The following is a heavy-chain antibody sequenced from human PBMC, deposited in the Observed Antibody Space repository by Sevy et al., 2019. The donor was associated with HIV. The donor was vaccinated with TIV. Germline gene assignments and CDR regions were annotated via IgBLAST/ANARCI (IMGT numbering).Heavy chain of an antibody. Sequence: GGSLRLSCAASEFTFSSYAMHWVRQAPGKGLEWVAVISYDGSNKYYADSVKGRFTISRDNSKNTLYLQMNSLRAEDTAVYYCAREGIVVVPAPDYWGQGTLVTVSS. J-gene: IGHJ4*02. V-gene: IGHV3-30*04. CDR3: AREGIVVVPAPDY. D-gene: IGHD2-2*01. CDR1: EFTFSSYA. CDR2: ISYDGSNK.